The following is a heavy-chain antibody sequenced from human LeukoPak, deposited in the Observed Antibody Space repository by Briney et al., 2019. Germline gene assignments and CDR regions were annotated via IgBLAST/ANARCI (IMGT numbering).Heavy chain of an antibody. CDR3: VRDLYCSGSTCYRAFDI. Sequence: PGRSLRLSCVATGCTFRSIGIHRVRQARGKGLQWVAYIWHDGTNEHYADSVKGRFTISIDNSDNTAHLQMNSLRAEDTALYYCVRDLYCSGSTCYRAFDIWGQGTMVTVSS. D-gene: IGHD2-15*01. CDR2: IWHDGTNE. CDR1: GCTFRSIG. V-gene: IGHV3-33*01. J-gene: IGHJ3*02.